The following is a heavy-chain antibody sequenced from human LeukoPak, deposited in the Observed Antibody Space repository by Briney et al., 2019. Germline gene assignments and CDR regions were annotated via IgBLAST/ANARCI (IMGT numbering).Heavy chain of an antibody. J-gene: IGHJ5*02. CDR1: GGSISSYY. D-gene: IGHD5-18*01. CDR3: ARAVWIRLSGPNWFDP. Sequence: SETLSLTCTVSGGSISSYYWSWIRQPPGKGLEWIGYIYYSGSTNYNPSLKSRVTISVDTSKNQFSLKLSSVTTADTAVYYCARAVWIRLSGPNWFDPWGQGTLVTVSS. V-gene: IGHV4-59*01. CDR2: IYYSGST.